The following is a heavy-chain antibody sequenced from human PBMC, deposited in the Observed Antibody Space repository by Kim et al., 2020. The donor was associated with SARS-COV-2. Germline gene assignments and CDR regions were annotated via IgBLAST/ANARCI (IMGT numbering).Heavy chain of an antibody. CDR2: IRDSDSYT. V-gene: IGHV3-23*01. J-gene: IGHJ4*02. Sequence: GGSLRLSCATSGSTFTSDVMTWVRQAPGKGLELVSAIRDSDSYTYYADSVKGRFTISRDNSKNTLYLQMNSLRAEDTAVYYCARKCGGPGWYYDFWGQG. CDR3: ARKCGGPGWYYDF. D-gene: IGHD6-19*01. CDR1: GSTFTSDV.